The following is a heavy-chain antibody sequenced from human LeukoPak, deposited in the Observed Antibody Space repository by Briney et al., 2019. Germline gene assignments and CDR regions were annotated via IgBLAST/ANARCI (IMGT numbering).Heavy chain of an antibody. CDR2: INWNGGST. CDR3: ARGLVTGDYPDAFDI. Sequence: GGSLRLSCTTSGFTFGDYGMSWVRQAPGKGLEWVSGINWNGGSTGYADSVKGRFTISRDNAKNSLYLQMNSLRAEDTALYHCARGLVTGDYPDAFDIWGQGTMVTVSS. J-gene: IGHJ3*02. CDR1: GFTFGDYG. D-gene: IGHD7-27*01. V-gene: IGHV3-20*01.